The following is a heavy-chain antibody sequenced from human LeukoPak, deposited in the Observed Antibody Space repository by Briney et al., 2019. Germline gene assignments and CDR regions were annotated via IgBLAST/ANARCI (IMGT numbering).Heavy chain of an antibody. J-gene: IGHJ4*02. CDR3: ARHVPSSGWY. CDR2: IYPRDSDT. D-gene: IGHD6-19*01. CDR1: GYSFTRYS. V-gene: IGHV5-51*01. Sequence: GESLKIPCNGPGYSFTRYSIGWVRQMPGKGLEWMGIIYPRDSDTRYNPSFQGHVTISVDKSISTAYLQWSSLKASDTAMYYCARHVPSSGWYWGQGTLVTVSS.